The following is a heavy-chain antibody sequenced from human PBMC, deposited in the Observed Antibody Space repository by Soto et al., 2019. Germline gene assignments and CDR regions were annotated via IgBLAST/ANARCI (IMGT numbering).Heavy chain of an antibody. CDR1: GFTFSSYA. D-gene: IGHD3-22*01. CDR2: ISYDGSNK. J-gene: IGHJ4*02. V-gene: IGHV3-30-3*01. CDR3: VRDLSYDSSGSPDY. Sequence: GGSLRLSCAASGFTFSSYAMHWVRQAPGKGLGWVAVISYDGSNKYYADSVKGRFTISRDNSKNTLYLQMNSLRAEDTAVYYCVRDLSYDSSGSPDYWGQGTLVTVSS.